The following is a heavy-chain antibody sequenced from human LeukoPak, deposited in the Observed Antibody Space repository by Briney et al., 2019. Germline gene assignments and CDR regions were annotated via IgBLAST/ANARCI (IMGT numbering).Heavy chain of an antibody. CDR1: GFTFSSYA. D-gene: IGHD3-10*01. CDR2: ISGSGGST. V-gene: IGHV3-23*01. CDR3: AKDEDYYGSGSYYTYNWFDP. J-gene: IGHJ5*02. Sequence: GGSLRLSCAASGFTFSSYAVSWVRQAPGKGLEWVSAISGSGGSTYYADSVKGRFTISRDNSKNTLYLQMNSLRAEDTAVYYCAKDEDYYGSGSYYTYNWFDPWGQGTLVTVSS.